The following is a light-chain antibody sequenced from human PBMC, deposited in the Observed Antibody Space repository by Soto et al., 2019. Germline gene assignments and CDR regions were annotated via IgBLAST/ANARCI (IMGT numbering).Light chain of an antibody. CDR2: RSD. Sequence: QSVLTQPPSASGTPGQRVTISCSGSSSNIARNYVSWYQHLPGTAPKLLIYRSDQRPSGVPDRFSGSKSGTSASLAISGLRSEDEADYYCAAWDDSLSGCVFGGGTQLTVL. CDR3: AAWDDSLSGCV. CDR1: SSNIARNY. V-gene: IGLV1-47*01. J-gene: IGLJ3*02.